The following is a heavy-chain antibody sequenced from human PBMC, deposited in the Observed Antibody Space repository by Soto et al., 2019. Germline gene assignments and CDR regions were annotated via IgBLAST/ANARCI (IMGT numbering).Heavy chain of an antibody. D-gene: IGHD4-17*01. CDR1: GGSISSGDHY. V-gene: IGHV4-30-4*01. CDR2: IYYSGST. CDR3: ARDYTVTTNYYYYGMDV. J-gene: IGHJ6*02. Sequence: PSETLSLTCTLSGGSISSGDHYWSWIRQPPGKGLEWIGYIYYSGSTYYNPSLKSRVTISVDTSKNQFSLKLSSVTAADTAVYYCARDYTVTTNYYYYGMDVWGQGTTVTVS.